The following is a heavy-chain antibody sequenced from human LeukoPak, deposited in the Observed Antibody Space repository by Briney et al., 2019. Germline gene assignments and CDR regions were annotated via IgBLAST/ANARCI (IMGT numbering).Heavy chain of an antibody. V-gene: IGHV3-30*04. Sequence: QAGGSLRLSCAASGFTFSSYAMHWVRQAPGKGLEWVAVISYDGSNKYYADSVKGRFTISRDNSKNTLYLQMNSLRAEDTAVYYCARVLGYYDFGRAFDIWGQGTMVTVSS. CDR3: ARVLGYYDFGRAFDI. J-gene: IGHJ3*02. CDR1: GFTFSSYA. CDR2: ISYDGSNK. D-gene: IGHD3-3*01.